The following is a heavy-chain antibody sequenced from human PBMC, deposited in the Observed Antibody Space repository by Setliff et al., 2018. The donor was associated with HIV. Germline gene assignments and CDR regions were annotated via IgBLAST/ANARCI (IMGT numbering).Heavy chain of an antibody. V-gene: IGHV4-39*01. CDR1: GASIGRRSDC. CDR2: IYYTGST. CDR3: ARIVRWELVATSTFFYYYMDV. Sequence: TLSLTCTVSGASIGRRSDCWGWIRQPPGKGLEYIGNIYYTGSTHHNPSLESRVATSVDTSKNQFSLKLSSVTAADTAVYYCARIVRWELVATSTFFYYYMDVWGKGTTVTVSS. J-gene: IGHJ6*03. D-gene: IGHD1-26*01.